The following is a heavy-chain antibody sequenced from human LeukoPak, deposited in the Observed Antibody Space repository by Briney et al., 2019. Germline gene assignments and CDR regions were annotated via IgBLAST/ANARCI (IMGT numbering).Heavy chain of an antibody. D-gene: IGHD5-12*01. CDR1: GYTFTSYD. J-gene: IGHJ6*02. Sequence: ASVKVSFKASGYTFTSYDINWVRQATGQGLEWMGWMNPNSGNTGYAQKFQGRVTMTRNTSISTAYMELSSLRSEDTAVYYCARDVDIVATITGYYYGMDVWGQGTTVTVSS. V-gene: IGHV1-8*01. CDR3: ARDVDIVATITGYYYGMDV. CDR2: MNPNSGNT.